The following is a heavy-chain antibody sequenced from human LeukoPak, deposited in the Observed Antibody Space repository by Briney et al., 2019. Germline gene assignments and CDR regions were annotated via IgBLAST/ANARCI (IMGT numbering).Heavy chain of an antibody. CDR3: ATRRGYY. Sequence: GGSLRLSCATSGFTFSNYEMNWVRQAPGKGLEWVSHISSSGSTINYADSVKGRFTISRDNAKKSLHLRMNSLRVEDTAVYYCATRRGYYWGQGTLVTVSS. CDR1: GFTFSNYE. CDR2: ISSSGSTI. J-gene: IGHJ4*02. V-gene: IGHV3-48*03.